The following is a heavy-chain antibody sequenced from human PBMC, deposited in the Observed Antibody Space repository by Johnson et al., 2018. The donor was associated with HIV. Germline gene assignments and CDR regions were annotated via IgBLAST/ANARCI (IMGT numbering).Heavy chain of an antibody. CDR1: GFTFSDYY. CDR3: ARGMSSGWSSDAFDI. Sequence: QVQLVESGGGVVQPGRSLRLSCAASGFTFSDYYMSWIRQAPGKGLEWVSYISSSDSTIYYADSVKCRFTISRDNAKNSLYLQMNILRAEETAVYYCARGMSSGWSSDAFDIWGQGTMVTVSS. D-gene: IGHD6-19*01. CDR2: ISSSDSTI. J-gene: IGHJ3*02. V-gene: IGHV3-11*04.